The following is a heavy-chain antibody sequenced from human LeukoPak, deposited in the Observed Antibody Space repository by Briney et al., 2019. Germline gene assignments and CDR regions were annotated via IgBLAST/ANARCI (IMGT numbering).Heavy chain of an antibody. CDR2: ISSSSSYI. V-gene: IGHV3-21*01. Sequence: GGSLRLSCAASGFTFSSYNMNWVRQAPGKGLEWVSFISSSSSYIYYADSVKGRFTISRDNAKNSLYPQMNNLRAEDTAVYYCARDKYGSGSYSWSKRLDAWGQGTLVTVSS. J-gene: IGHJ5*02. D-gene: IGHD3-10*01. CDR3: ARDKYGSGSYSWSKRLDA. CDR1: GFTFSSYN.